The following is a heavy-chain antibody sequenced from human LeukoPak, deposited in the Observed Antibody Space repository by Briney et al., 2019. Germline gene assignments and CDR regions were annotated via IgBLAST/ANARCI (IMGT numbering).Heavy chain of an antibody. V-gene: IGHV1-69*13. CDR2: IIPIFGTA. J-gene: IGHJ4*02. CDR1: GYTFTSYG. CDR3: ARSLEYYDFWSGYYYFDY. D-gene: IGHD3-3*01. Sequence: SVKVSCKASGYTFTSYGISWVRQAPGQGLEWMGGIIPIFGTANYAQKFQGRVTITADESTSTAYMELSSLRSEDTAVYYCARSLEYYDFWSGYYYFDYWGQGTLVTVSS.